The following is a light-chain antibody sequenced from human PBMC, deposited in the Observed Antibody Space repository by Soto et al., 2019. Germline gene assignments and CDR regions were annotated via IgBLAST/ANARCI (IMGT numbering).Light chain of an antibody. CDR1: QDISNY. CDR3: QQYDNLPLT. CDR2: DAS. J-gene: IGKJ4*01. V-gene: IGKV1-33*01. Sequence: DIQMTQSPSSVPASVGDRVTITCQASQDISNYLNWYQQKPGKAPKLLIYDASNLETGVPSRFSGSGSGTDFTFTISSLQPEDIATYYCQQYDNLPLTFGGGTKVDIK.